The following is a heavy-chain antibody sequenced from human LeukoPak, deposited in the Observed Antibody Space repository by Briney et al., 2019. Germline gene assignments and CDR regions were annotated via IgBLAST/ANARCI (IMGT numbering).Heavy chain of an antibody. V-gene: IGHV3-23*03. D-gene: IGHD4-17*01. CDR3: AKDLNYGDGRWEFHT. CDR1: GFNFGGFA. J-gene: IGHJ5*02. Sequence: GGSLRLSCAASGFNFGGFAMTWVRQAPGRGREWVLGIYSYGSGTFYSDSVKGRFTISRDNSKNILYLQMNNLRAEDTAIYYCAKDLNYGDGRWEFHTWGQGTLVTVSS. CDR2: IYSYGSGT.